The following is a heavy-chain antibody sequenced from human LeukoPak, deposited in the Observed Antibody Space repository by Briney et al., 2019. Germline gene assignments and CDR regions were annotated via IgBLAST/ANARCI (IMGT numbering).Heavy chain of an antibody. D-gene: IGHD3-22*01. Sequence: SETLSLTCTVSGDSISNSNSYWVWIRQAPGKGLEWIGSVYYSGITQYNPSLKSRVTVSADTSKSQFSLRVNSVTAADTAVYYCARRPYHYDTIGPIWGRGTMVTVSP. CDR3: ARRPYHYDTIGPI. CDR1: GDSISNSNSY. J-gene: IGHJ3*02. V-gene: IGHV4-39*07. CDR2: VYYSGIT.